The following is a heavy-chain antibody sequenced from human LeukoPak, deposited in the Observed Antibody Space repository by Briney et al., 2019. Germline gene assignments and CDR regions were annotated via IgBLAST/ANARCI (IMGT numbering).Heavy chain of an antibody. CDR3: ARSFTMVRGAYNWFDP. CDR1: GYTFTSYD. V-gene: IGHV1-8*03. J-gene: IGHJ5*02. CDR2: MNPNSGNT. Sequence: GASVKVSCKASGYTFTSYDINWVRQATGQGLEWMGWMNPNSGNTGYAQKFQGRVTITRNTSISTAYMELSSLRSEDTAVYYCARSFTMVRGAYNWFDPWGQGTLVTVSS. D-gene: IGHD3-10*01.